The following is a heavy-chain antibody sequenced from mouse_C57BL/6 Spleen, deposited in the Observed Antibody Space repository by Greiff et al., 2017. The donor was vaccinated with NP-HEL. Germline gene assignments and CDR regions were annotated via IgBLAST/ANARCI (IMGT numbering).Heavy chain of an antibody. D-gene: IGHD1-1*01. V-gene: IGHV1-19*01. CDR1: GYTFTDYY. CDR2: INPYNGGT. J-gene: IGHJ1*03. CDR3: ARSYYGSSYWYFDV. Sequence: EVQVVESGPVLVKPGASVKMSCKASGYTFTDYYMNWVKQSHGKSLEWIGVINPYNGGTSYNQKFKGKATLTVDKSSSTAYMELNSLTSEDSAVYYCARSYYGSSYWYFDVWGTGTTVTVSS.